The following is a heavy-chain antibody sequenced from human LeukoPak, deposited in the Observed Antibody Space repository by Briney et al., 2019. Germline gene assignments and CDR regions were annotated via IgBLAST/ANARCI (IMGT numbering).Heavy chain of an antibody. V-gene: IGHV4-59*01. CDR2: IFHTGTT. CDR3: VRARDMAFDI. D-gene: IGHD2-21*02. CDR1: GGSISPFY. Sequence: SETLSLTCTVSGGSISPFYWSWIRQPPGEGLEWIGNIFHTGTTNYNPSLSSRLNISVDRSRNDFSLNLRSVTAADTAGYYCVRARDMAFDIWGLGTMVTVSS. J-gene: IGHJ3*02.